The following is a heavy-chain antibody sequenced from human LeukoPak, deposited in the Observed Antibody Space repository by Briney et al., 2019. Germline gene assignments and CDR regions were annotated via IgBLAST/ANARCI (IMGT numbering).Heavy chain of an antibody. V-gene: IGHV3-30*02. CDR2: IRNDGSNH. J-gene: IGHJ6*03. CDR1: GFTFSHHG. CDR3: ARDGVIGWYGAYYYYYMDV. D-gene: IGHD6-19*01. Sequence: GGSLRLSCAASGFTFSHHGMHWVRQAPGKGLEWVAFIRNDGSNHYYADSVKGRFTISRDNSKNTLYLQMNSLRAEDTAVYYCARDGVIGWYGAYYYYYMDVWGKGTTVTVSS.